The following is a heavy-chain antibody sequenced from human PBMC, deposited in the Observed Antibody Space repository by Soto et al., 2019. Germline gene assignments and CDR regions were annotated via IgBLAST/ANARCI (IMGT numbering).Heavy chain of an antibody. Sequence: PSETLSLTCTVSGGSISSSSYYWGWIRQPPGKGLEWIGSIYYSGSTYYNPSLKSRVTISVDTSKNQFSLKLSSVTAADTAVYYCARPIAVAGTGYYGMDVWGQGTTVTVSS. D-gene: IGHD6-19*01. CDR1: GGSISSSSYY. V-gene: IGHV4-39*01. CDR2: IYYSGST. CDR3: ARPIAVAGTGYYGMDV. J-gene: IGHJ6*02.